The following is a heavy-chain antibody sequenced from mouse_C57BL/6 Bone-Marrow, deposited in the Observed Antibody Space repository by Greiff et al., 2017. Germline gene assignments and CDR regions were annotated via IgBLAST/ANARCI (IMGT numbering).Heavy chain of an antibody. CDR3: ARDDGYTFAY. D-gene: IGHD2-3*01. CDR2: INPGSGGT. V-gene: IGHV1-54*01. J-gene: IGHJ3*01. Sequence: VQLQQSGAELVRPGPSVKVSCKASGYAFTNYLIEWVKQRPGQGLEWIGVINPGSGGTNYNEKFKGKATLTADKSSSTAYMQLSSLTSEDSAVYFCARDDGYTFAYWGQGTLVTVSA. CDR1: GYAFTNYL.